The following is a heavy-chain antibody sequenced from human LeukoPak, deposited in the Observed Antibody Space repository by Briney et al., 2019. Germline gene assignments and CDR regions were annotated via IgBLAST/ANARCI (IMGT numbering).Heavy chain of an antibody. V-gene: IGHV4-38-2*02. J-gene: IGHJ5*02. CDR3: ARSRGYMSS. Sequence: SETLSLTCTVSHYSISSNYYWGWRRPPPGEGLEVIGSIYHSGSTYYNPPLKSRRTISIDTSKNKFSLKLTCVTAADTAVYYCARSRGYMSSWGQGTLVTVSS. D-gene: IGHD3-22*01. CDR1: HYSISSNYY. CDR2: IYHSGST.